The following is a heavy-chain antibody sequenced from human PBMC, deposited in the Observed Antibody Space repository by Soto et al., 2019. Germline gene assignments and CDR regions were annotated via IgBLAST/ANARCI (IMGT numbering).Heavy chain of an antibody. V-gene: IGHV3-30*18. D-gene: IGHD2-2*01. CDR2: ISYDGSNK. Sequence: GGSLRLSCAASGFTFSSYGMHWVRQAPGKGLEWVAVISYDGSNKYYADSVKGRFTISRDNSKNTLYLQMNSLRAEDTAVYYCAKGSSGIVVAPAGDAFDIWGQGTMVTVSS. CDR3: AKGSSGIVVAPAGDAFDI. CDR1: GFTFSSYG. J-gene: IGHJ3*02.